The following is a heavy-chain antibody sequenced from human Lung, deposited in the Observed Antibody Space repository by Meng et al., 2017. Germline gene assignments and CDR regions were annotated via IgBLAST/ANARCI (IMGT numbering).Heavy chain of an antibody. CDR1: GGTFNSYA. Sequence: QGAVVQRGGEVKRPGPAVKVSCKAPGGTFNSYAISWVLQAPGQGLEWMGGIIPAFGAPNHAQKFQGRVRITADESTTTAYMELSSLRSEDTAVYFCARVERTYYDYVWGLGRFDPWGQGTLVTVSS. D-gene: IGHD3-16*01. CDR3: ARVERTYYDYVWGLGRFDP. V-gene: IGHV1-69*01. CDR2: IIPAFGAP. J-gene: IGHJ5*02.